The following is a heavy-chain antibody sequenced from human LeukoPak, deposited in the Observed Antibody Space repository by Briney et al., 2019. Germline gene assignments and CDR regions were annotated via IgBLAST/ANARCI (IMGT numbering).Heavy chain of an antibody. CDR2: IQYDGSKK. Sequence: PGGSLRLSCVASGFTFSSNGMHWVRQAPGKVLEWVTFIQYDGSKKYYADSVKGRFTISRDNSKNTLYLEMNSLRAEDTAAYYCAKDIGSYYDYWGQGILVTVSS. CDR1: GFTFSSNG. V-gene: IGHV3-30*02. CDR3: AKDIGSYYDY. D-gene: IGHD3-10*01. J-gene: IGHJ4*02.